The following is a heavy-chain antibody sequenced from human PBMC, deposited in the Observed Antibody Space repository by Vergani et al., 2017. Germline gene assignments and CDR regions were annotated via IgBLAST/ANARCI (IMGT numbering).Heavy chain of an antibody. CDR2: ISGSGGNT. V-gene: IGHV3-23*01. J-gene: IGHJ6*02. Sequence: EVQLLESGGGLVQPGGSLRLSCSASGFTFSSYAMSWVRQVPGKGLEWVSGISGSGGNTYYANSVKGRFTLSRDNSKNTLYLQMNSLRADDTAVYYCAKGVYCSSTSCYEGRGYYYGMGVWGQGTTVTFSS. D-gene: IGHD2-2*01. CDR3: AKGVYCSSTSCYEGRGYYYGMGV. CDR1: GFTFSSYA.